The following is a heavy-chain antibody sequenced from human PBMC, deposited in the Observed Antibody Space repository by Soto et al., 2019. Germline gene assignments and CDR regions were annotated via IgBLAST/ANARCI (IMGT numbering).Heavy chain of an antibody. J-gene: IGHJ4*02. V-gene: IGHV3-64D*06. CDR2: INRNGIT. Sequence: HPGGSLRLSCSASGFTFSSYTLHWVRQAPGKGLEYVSAINRNGITYYAASVKGRFDISRDNSKTTLYLQMSSLRTEDTAVYYCVREGGHCETGFCYEDFWGQGTLVTVSS. CDR3: VREGGHCETGFCYEDF. CDR1: GFTFSSYT. D-gene: IGHD2-2*01.